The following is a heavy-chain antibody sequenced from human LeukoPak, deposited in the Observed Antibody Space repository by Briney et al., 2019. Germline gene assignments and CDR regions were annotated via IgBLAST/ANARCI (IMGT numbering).Heavy chain of an antibody. CDR1: GFTFSSYG. CDR3: ARSGFNYYSGMDV. D-gene: IGHD6-25*01. J-gene: IGHJ6*02. V-gene: IGHV3-33*01. Sequence: PGGSLRPSCAASGFTFSSYGMHWVRQAPGKGVEGVAVIWYDGSNKYYADSVKGRFTISRDNSKNTLYLQMNSLRAEDTAVYYCARSGFNYYSGMDVWGQAATVTVSS. CDR2: IWYDGSNK.